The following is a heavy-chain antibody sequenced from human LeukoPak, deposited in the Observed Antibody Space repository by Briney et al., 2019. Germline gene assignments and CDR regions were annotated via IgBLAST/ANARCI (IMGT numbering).Heavy chain of an antibody. CDR3: ARASEQWLAYFDY. CDR1: GGTFSSYA. J-gene: IGHJ4*02. V-gene: IGHV1-69*05. D-gene: IGHD6-19*01. Sequence: SVKGSCKASGGTFSSYAISWVRQAPGQGLEWMGRIIPIFGTANYAQKFQGRVTITTDESTSTAYMELSSLRSEDTAVYYCARASEQWLAYFDYWGQGTLVTVSS. CDR2: IIPIFGTA.